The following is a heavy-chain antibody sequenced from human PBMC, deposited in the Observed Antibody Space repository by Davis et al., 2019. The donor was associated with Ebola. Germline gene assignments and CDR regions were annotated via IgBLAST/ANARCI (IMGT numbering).Heavy chain of an antibody. Sequence: SSAASRFTFDDFGMHWVRQAPGKGLEWVAFISYHGKNIPYADSVWGRFTISRDNSKNTLYLQMNSLRPGDTAMYYCARESLEWELTFDYWGQGTLVTVSS. CDR3: ARESLEWELTFDY. V-gene: IGHV3-30*03. J-gene: IGHJ4*02. CDR2: ISYHGKNI. D-gene: IGHD1-26*01. CDR1: RFTFDDFG.